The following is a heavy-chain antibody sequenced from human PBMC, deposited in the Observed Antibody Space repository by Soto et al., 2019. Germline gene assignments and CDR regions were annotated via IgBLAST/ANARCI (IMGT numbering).Heavy chain of an antibody. CDR2: TYYRSKWFH. CDR3: ARSITGSAYFDY. V-gene: IGHV6-1*01. Sequence: QTISLTCAISGDSVSSNSATWNWIRKSPSGGLQWLGRTYYRSKWFHDYAVSVESRITINPDTSKNQFSLQLISVTPEDTAVYYCARSITGSAYFDYWGQGTLVTVSS. J-gene: IGHJ4*02. D-gene: IGHD3-10*01. CDR1: GDSVSSNSAT.